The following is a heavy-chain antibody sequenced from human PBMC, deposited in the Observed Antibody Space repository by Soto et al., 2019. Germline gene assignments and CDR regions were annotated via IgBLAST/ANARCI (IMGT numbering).Heavy chain of an antibody. CDR3: ARSPAYGDYANLDT. CDR2: IHSTRSP. Sequence: SETLSLTCTVSGDSVSKYYWNWIRQPAGKGLEWTGRIHSTRSPNYNPSLKSRVTMSVDTSKNQFSLKLNLTSVTAADTAVYYCARSPAYGDYANLDTWGQGTLVTVSS. J-gene: IGHJ5*02. V-gene: IGHV4-4*07. D-gene: IGHD4-17*01. CDR1: GDSVSKYY.